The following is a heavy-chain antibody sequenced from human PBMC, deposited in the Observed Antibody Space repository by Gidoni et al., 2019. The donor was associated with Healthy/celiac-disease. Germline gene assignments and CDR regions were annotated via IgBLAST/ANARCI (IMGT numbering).Heavy chain of an antibody. CDR2: ISYDGSNK. CDR1: GFTFSSYA. D-gene: IGHD5-18*01. CDR3: ARDSLGELWLPGDY. V-gene: IGHV3-30-3*01. Sequence: QVQLVESGGGVVQPGRSLRPSCAASGFTFSSYAMHWVRQAPGKGLEWVAVISYDGSNKYYADSVKGRFTISRDNSKNTLYLQMNSLRAEDTAVYYCARDSLGELWLPGDYWGQGTLVTVSS. J-gene: IGHJ4*02.